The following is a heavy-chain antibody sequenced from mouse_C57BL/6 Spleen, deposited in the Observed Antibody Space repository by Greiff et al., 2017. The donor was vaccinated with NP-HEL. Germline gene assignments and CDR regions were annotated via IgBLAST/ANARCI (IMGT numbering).Heavy chain of an antibody. CDR2: ISSGGDYI. CDR3: TRDLGEYFDY. CDR1: GFTFSSYA. J-gene: IGHJ2*01. Sequence: EVKLMESGEGLVKPGGSLKLSCAASGFTFSSYAMSWVRQTPEKRLEWVAYISSGGDYIYYADTVKGRFTISRDNARNTLYLQMSSLKSEDTAMYYCTRDLGEYFDYWGQGTTLTVSS. V-gene: IGHV5-9-1*02.